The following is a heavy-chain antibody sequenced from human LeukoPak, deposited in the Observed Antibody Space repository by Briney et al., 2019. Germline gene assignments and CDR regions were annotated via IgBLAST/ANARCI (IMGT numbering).Heavy chain of an antibody. Sequence: GGSLRLSCAASGFIFSTYWMTWVRQAPGKGLEWVANIKQDGSEKYYVDSVKGRFTISRDNAKNSLYLQMNSLRTEDTAVYYCARRWAVAAVDYWGQGTLVTVSS. V-gene: IGHV3-7*01. CDR2: IKQDGSEK. J-gene: IGHJ4*02. D-gene: IGHD6-19*01. CDR3: ARRWAVAAVDY. CDR1: GFIFSTYW.